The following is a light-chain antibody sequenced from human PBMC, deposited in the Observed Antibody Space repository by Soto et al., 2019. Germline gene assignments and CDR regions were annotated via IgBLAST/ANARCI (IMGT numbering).Light chain of an antibody. J-gene: IGKJ2*01. V-gene: IGKV3-11*01. Sequence: EIVLTQSPATLSLSPGERATLSCRASQSVSSYLAWYQQKPGQAPRLLIYDASNRATGIPARFSGSGSGTDFTLTISSLEREDVAVYYCQQRGTFGQGTKLEIK. CDR1: QSVSSY. CDR2: DAS. CDR3: QQRGT.